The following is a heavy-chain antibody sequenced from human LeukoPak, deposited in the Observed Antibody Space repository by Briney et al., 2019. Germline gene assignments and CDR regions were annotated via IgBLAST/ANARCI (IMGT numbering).Heavy chain of an antibody. CDR3: AREGRARGYFDY. V-gene: IGHV3-23*01. CDR2: ISGSGGST. J-gene: IGHJ4*02. CDR1: GFTFSSYA. D-gene: IGHD6-13*01. Sequence: GGSLRLSCAASGFTFSSYAMSWVRQAPGKGLEWVSAISGSGGSTYYADSVKGRFTISRDSAKNTLYLQMNSLRAEDTAVYYCAREGRARGYFDYWGQGTLVTVSS.